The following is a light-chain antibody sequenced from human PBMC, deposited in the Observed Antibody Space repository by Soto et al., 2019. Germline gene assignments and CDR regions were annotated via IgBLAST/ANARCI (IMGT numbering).Light chain of an antibody. CDR1: QDISNY. J-gene: IGKJ4*01. CDR3: QQYDNLPPLT. V-gene: IGKV1-33*01. CDR2: DAS. Sequence: DIPMTQSPSSLSASVGDRVTITCQASQDISNYLNWYQQKPGKAPKLLIYDASNLETGVPSRFSASGSATDFPFTISSLQPEDIATYSCQQYDNLPPLTFGGGTNVEIK.